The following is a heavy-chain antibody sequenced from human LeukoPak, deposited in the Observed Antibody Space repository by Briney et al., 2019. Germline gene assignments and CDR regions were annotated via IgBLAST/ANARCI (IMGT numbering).Heavy chain of an antibody. Sequence: PGGSLRISCATSGFNFDRCTIHWVRQAPGKGLEWVSLAGWAGGTTFYSDSVRGRFTISRDSGRKSVYLQMNSLTTDDTAFYFCAKELDTMFFDYWGQGALVTVSS. CDR3: AKELDTMFFDY. CDR1: GFNFDRCT. J-gene: IGHJ4*02. CDR2: AGWAGGTT. V-gene: IGHV3-43*01. D-gene: IGHD3-10*02.